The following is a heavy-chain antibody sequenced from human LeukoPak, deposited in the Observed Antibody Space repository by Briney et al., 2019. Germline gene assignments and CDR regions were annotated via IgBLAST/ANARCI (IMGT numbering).Heavy chain of an antibody. V-gene: IGHV4-39*07. J-gene: IGHJ4*02. CDR3: ARGYYRINFDY. CDR1: GGSISSSSYY. Sequence: SETLSLTCTVSGGSISSSSYYWGWIRQPPGKGLEWIGSIYYSGSTYYNPSLKSRVTISVDRSKNQFSLKLSSVTAADTAVYYCARGYYRINFDYWGQGTLVTVSS. D-gene: IGHD1-14*01. CDR2: IYYSGST.